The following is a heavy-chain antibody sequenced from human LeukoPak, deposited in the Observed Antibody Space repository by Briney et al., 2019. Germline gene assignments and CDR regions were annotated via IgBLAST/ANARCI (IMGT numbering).Heavy chain of an antibody. CDR3: ARESVTMVRRAFDI. J-gene: IGHJ3*02. V-gene: IGHV3-48*03. Sequence: GGSLRLSCAASGFTFSSYEMNWVRQAPGKGLEWVSYISSSGSTIYYADSVKGRFTISRDNAKNSLYLQMNGLRAEDTAVYYCARESVTMVRRAFDIWGQGTMVTVSS. CDR2: ISSSGSTI. D-gene: IGHD3-10*01. CDR1: GFTFSSYE.